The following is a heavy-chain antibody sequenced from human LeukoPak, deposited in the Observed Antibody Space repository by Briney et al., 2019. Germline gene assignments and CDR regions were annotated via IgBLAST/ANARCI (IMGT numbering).Heavy chain of an antibody. CDR3: ARRYYDSSGDFDY. Sequence: ASVTVSCKASGYTFTSYDINWVRQATGQGLEWMGWMNPNSGNTGYAQKFQGRVTITRNTSISTAYMELSSLRSEDTAVYYCARRYYDSSGDFDYWGQGTPVTVSS. CDR2: MNPNSGNT. J-gene: IGHJ4*02. CDR1: GYTFTSYD. V-gene: IGHV1-8*03. D-gene: IGHD3-22*01.